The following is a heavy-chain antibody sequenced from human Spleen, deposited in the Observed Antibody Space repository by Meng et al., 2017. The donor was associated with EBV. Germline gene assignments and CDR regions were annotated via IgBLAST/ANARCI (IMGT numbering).Heavy chain of an antibody. D-gene: IGHD3-10*02. J-gene: IGHJ4*02. CDR1: GYTFTNSV. CDR3: ARDYLFGDLSNN. CDR2: INTNTGNP. Sequence: QEHLVQSGXELKKXXXSVKVSCKASGYTFTNSVMNWVRQAPGQGLEWMGRINTNTGNPTYAQGFTGRFVFSLDTSVSTAYLQISSLKAEDTAVYYCARDYLFGDLSNNWGPGTPVSVSS. V-gene: IGHV7-4-1*02.